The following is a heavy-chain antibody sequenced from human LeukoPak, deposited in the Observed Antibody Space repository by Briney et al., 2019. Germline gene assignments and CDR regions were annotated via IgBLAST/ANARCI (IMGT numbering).Heavy chain of an antibody. CDR1: GFTFSSYW. J-gene: IGHJ6*03. Sequence: PGGSLRLSCAASGFTFSSYWMSWVRQAPGKGLEWVANIKQDGREKYYVDSVKGRFTISRDNAKNSLYLQMNRLRAEDTAVYYCARASISSGWYQVPARTGYYYYYMDVWGKGTTVTVSS. CDR2: IKQDGREK. CDR3: ARASISSGWYQVPARTGYYYYYMDV. D-gene: IGHD6-19*01. V-gene: IGHV3-7*01.